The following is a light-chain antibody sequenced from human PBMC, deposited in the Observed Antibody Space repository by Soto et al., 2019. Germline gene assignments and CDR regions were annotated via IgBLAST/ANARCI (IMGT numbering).Light chain of an antibody. CDR2: KVS. Sequence: QSVLTQPASVSGSPRQSITISCTGTSSDVGDGDFVSWYQQRPGNAPKPMIYKVSNRPSGVSNRFSGSKSGNTASLTISWLQYEDEADYYCCSYTRSYTWVFGGGTKLTVL. CDR1: SSDVGDGDF. CDR3: CSYTRSYTWV. J-gene: IGLJ3*02. V-gene: IGLV2-14*01.